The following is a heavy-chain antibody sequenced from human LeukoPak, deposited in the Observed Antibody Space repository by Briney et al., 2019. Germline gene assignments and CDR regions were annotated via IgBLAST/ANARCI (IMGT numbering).Heavy chain of an antibody. J-gene: IGHJ5*02. Sequence: PSETLSLTCIVSGGSISSYYWSWIRQPPGKGLEWIGYIYYSGSTNYNPSLKSRVTISVDTSKNQFSLKLSSVTAADTAVYYCARLTLVGAISSWGQGTLVTVSS. CDR3: ARLTLVGAISS. CDR1: GGSISSYY. V-gene: IGHV4-59*08. CDR2: IYYSGST. D-gene: IGHD1-26*01.